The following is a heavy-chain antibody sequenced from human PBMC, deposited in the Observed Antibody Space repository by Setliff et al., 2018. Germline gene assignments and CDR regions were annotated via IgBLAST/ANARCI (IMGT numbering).Heavy chain of an antibody. CDR1: GDSISSRRNY. D-gene: IGHD1-26*01. V-gene: IGHV4-61*09. J-gene: IGHJ6*04. CDR3: ARMVGTPDG. CDR2: IYTSWST. Sequence: LSLTCTVSGDSISSRRNYWGWFRQPAGKELEWIGQIYTSWSTNYNPSLKSRVTISLDTSNNHFSLKLISVTAADTAVYYCARMVGTPDGWGKGTTVTVSS.